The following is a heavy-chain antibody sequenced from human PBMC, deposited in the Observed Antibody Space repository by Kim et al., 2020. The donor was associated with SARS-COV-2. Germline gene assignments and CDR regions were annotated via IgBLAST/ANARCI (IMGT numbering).Heavy chain of an antibody. D-gene: IGHD3-16*01. J-gene: IGHJ5*02. Sequence: NDNPSLKSRVTISVDTSKNQFSLKLSSVTAADTAVYYCARADLIRGWFDPWGQGTLVTVSS. CDR3: ARADLIRGWFDP. V-gene: IGHV4-34*01.